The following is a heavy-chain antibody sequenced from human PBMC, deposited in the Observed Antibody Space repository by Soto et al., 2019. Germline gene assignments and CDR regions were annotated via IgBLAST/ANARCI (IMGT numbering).Heavy chain of an antibody. CDR2: IYHSGST. V-gene: IGHV4-4*02. CDR1: GYSFISCNW. Sequence: SDTLSLTCAVSGYSFISCNWWIWVRQPPGKGLECIGEIYHSGSTNYNPSFNSRVTISVDKSKNQFSLKLSSVTAADTAVYYCASELVGAIEYYWGQG. CDR3: ASELVGAIEYY. J-gene: IGHJ4*02. D-gene: IGHD1-26*01.